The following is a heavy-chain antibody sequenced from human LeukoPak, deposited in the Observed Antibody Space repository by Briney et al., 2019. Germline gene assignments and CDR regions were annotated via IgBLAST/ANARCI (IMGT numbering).Heavy chain of an antibody. Sequence: ASVKVSCKASGYTFTGYYMHWVRQAHGQGLEWMGWINPNSGGTNYAQKFQGRVTMTRDTSISTAYMELSRLRSDDTAVYYCARGYCSSTSCRSSNHDYWGQGTLVTVSS. CDR3: ARGYCSSTSCRSSNHDY. V-gene: IGHV1-2*02. J-gene: IGHJ4*02. CDR2: INPNSGGT. CDR1: GYTFTGYY. D-gene: IGHD2-2*01.